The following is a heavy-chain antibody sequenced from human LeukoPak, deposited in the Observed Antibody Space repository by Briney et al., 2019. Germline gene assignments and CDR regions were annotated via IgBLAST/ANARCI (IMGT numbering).Heavy chain of an antibody. J-gene: IGHJ3*01. CDR3: ASRPTPGGSGDYPYLRYDY. Sequence: PSETLSLTCTVSGGSISTSNYYWSWIRQPPGKGLEWIGEINHSGSTNYNPSLKSRVTISVDTSKNQFSLKLSSVTAADTAVYYCASRPTPGGSGDYPYLRYDYWGQGTMVTVSS. CDR1: GGSISTSNYY. D-gene: IGHD3-10*01. CDR2: INHSGST. V-gene: IGHV4-39*07.